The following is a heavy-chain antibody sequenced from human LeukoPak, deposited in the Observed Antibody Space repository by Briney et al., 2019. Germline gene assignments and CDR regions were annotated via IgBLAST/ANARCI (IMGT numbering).Heavy chain of an antibody. CDR2: IIPIFGTA. CDR1: GGTFSSHA. Sequence: GASVKVSCKASGGTFSSHAISWVRQAPGQGLEWMGGIIPIFGTANYAQKFQGRVTITADESTSTAHMELSSLRSEDTAVYYCARDGDSSGWYGGVNYWGQGTLVTVSS. D-gene: IGHD6-19*01. V-gene: IGHV1-69*13. J-gene: IGHJ4*02. CDR3: ARDGDSSGWYGGVNY.